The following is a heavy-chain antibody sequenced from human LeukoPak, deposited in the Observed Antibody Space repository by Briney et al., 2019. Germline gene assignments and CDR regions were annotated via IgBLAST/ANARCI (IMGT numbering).Heavy chain of an antibody. Sequence: GASVKVSCKASGYTFTGYYMHWVRQAPGQGLEWMGWINPNSGGTNYAQKFQGRVTMTRDTSISTAYMELSRLRSDDTAVYYCARAHPGFGNRGFDYWGQGTLVTVSS. CDR3: ARAHPGFGNRGFDY. CDR2: INPNSGGT. D-gene: IGHD3-10*01. J-gene: IGHJ4*02. CDR1: GYTFTGYY. V-gene: IGHV1-2*02.